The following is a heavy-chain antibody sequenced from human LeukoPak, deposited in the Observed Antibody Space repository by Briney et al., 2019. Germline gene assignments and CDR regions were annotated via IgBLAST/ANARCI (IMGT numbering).Heavy chain of an antibody. D-gene: IGHD5-24*01. Sequence: ASVKVSCKASGGTFSSYAISWVRQAPGQGLEWMGWSSAYNGDGNYVQKFQGRVTMTTDTSTNAAYMELRSLRSDDTAVYYCARGGPWAVATINDYYLDVWGKGTTVTVSS. J-gene: IGHJ6*03. CDR2: SSAYNGDG. CDR3: ARGGPWAVATINDYYLDV. CDR1: GGTFSSYA. V-gene: IGHV1-18*01.